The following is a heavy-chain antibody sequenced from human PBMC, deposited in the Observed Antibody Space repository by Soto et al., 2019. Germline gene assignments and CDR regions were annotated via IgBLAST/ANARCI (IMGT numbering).Heavy chain of an antibody. Sequence: QVQLQESGPGLVEPSGTLSLTCAVSGASIGTNNWWSWVRQPPGKGLEWIGEVYHSGTTNCNPSLKSRVTISIDNCKNQFSLRLTSMTAADTAVYYCAVPGDGDVDYWSQGALVTVSS. CDR3: AVPGDGDVDY. V-gene: IGHV4-4*02. J-gene: IGHJ4*02. CDR1: GASIGTNNW. CDR2: VYHSGTT.